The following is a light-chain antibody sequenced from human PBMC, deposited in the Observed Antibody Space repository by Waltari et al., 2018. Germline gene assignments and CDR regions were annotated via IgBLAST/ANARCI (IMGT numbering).Light chain of an antibody. J-gene: IGLJ2*01. V-gene: IGLV6-57*04. Sequence: NFMLTQPHSVSESPGKTVTISCTRSSGSIASYYVQWYQQRPGSAPTTVIYDGDLRPSGVPDRFSGSIDSSSNSASLTISGLKTEDEADYYCQSYDDTTNQVFGGGTKLTVL. CDR2: DGD. CDR1: SGSIASYY. CDR3: QSYDDTTNQV.